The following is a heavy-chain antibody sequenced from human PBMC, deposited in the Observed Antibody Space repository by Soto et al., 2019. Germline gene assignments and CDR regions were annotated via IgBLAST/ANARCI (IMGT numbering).Heavy chain of an antibody. J-gene: IGHJ5*02. CDR2: IHYSGST. D-gene: IGHD3-16*01. V-gene: IGHV4-59*12. CDR1: GDSMRAYY. Sequence: QVQLQESGPGLVKPSETLSLTCPVSGDSMRAYYWSWIRQPPGKGLEWIGYIHYSGSTNYNPSLKSRVTISVDTSKNQFSLKLSSVTAADTAVYYCARDVSMAWGMATMLGWFDPWGQGTLVTVSS. CDR3: ARDVSMAWGMATMLGWFDP.